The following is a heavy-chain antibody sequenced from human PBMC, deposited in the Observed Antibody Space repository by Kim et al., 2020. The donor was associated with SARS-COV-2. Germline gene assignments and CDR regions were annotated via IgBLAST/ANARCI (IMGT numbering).Heavy chain of an antibody. J-gene: IGHJ4*02. CDR2: INPNSGGT. CDR3: TREACGSSTCYTFDS. Sequence: ASVKVSCKASGYTFTDFYMHWVRQAPGQGLEWMGWINPNSGGTNYAQKFQGRVTMTRDTSISTAYMELSSLRSDDTAVYYCTREACGSSTCYTFDSGARESCSPSPQ. D-gene: IGHD2-2*02. CDR1: GYTFTDFY. V-gene: IGHV1-2*02.